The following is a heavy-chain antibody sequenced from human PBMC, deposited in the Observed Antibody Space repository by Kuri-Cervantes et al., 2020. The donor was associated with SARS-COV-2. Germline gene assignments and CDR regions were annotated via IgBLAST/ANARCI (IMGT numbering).Heavy chain of an antibody. CDR1: GFTLSSYG. Sequence: GGSLRLSCAASGFTLSSYGMHWVRQAPGKGLEWVAVISYDGSNKYYADSVKGRFTISRDNSKNTLYLQMNSLRAEDTAVYYCARGNNWNVYDPTYFDYWGQGTLVTVSS. J-gene: IGHJ4*02. D-gene: IGHD1-20*01. CDR2: ISYDGSNK. CDR3: ARGNNWNVYDPTYFDY. V-gene: IGHV3-30*12.